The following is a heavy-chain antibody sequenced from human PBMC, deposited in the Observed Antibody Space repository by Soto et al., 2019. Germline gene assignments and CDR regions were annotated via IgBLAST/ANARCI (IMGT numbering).Heavy chain of an antibody. CDR1: GGTLRRYA. J-gene: IGHJ6*01. CDR2: LIPRFGTT. CDR3: AVVHMRDTGAENYLFATDV. V-gene: IGHV1-69*01. D-gene: IGHD2-21*01. Sequence: QVQLEQSGAEVKKPGSSVKVFCKASGGTLRRYAISWVRQAPGRGLGWMGGLIPRFGTTSYAQTEKFQERLTLNAGGNMFTACIERIILRSQAPAVESRAVVHMRDTGAENYLFATDVWGQGT.